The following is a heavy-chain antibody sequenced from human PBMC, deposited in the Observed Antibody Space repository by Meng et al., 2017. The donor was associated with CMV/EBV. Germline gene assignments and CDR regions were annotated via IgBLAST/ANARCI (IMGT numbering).Heavy chain of an antibody. CDR3: ARGTGYCSSTSCPGYYFDY. CDR2: IYYSGST. Sequence: SETLSLTCTVSGGSISSSSYYWGWIRQPPGKGLEWIGSIYYSGSTYYNPSLKSRVTISVDTSKNQFSLKLSSVTAADTAVYYCARGTGYCSSTSCPGYYFDYWGQGTLVTVSS. V-gene: IGHV4-39*07. J-gene: IGHJ4*02. CDR1: GGSISSSSYY. D-gene: IGHD2-2*01.